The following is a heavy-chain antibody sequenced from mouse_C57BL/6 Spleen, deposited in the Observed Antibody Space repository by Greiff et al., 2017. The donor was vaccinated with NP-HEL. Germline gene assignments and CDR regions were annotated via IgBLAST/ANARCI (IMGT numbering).Heavy chain of an antibody. CDR1: GFTFTDYY. CDR3: ARGYDYDFDY. Sequence: EVMLVESGGGLVQPGGSLSLSCAASGFTFTDYYMSWVRQPPGKALEWLGFIRNKANGYTTEYSASVKGRFTISRDNSQSILYLQMNALRAEDSATYYCARGYDYDFDYWGQGTTLTVSS. CDR2: IRNKANGYTT. D-gene: IGHD2-4*01. V-gene: IGHV7-3*01. J-gene: IGHJ2*01.